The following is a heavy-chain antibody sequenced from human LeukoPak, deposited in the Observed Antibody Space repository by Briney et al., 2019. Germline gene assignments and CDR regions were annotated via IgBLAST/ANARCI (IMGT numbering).Heavy chain of an antibody. Sequence: GGSLRLSCAASGFTFSSYSMNWVRQAPGKGLEWVGRTRNKANSYTTEYAASVKGRFTISRDDSKNSLYLQMNSLKTEDTAVYYCVWFGELGAFDIWGQGTMVTVSS. D-gene: IGHD3-10*01. J-gene: IGHJ3*02. V-gene: IGHV3-72*01. CDR3: VWFGELGAFDI. CDR1: GFTFSSYS. CDR2: TRNKANSYTT.